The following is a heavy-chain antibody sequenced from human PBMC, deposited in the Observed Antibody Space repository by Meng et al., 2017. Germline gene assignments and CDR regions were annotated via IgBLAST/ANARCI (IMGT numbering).Heavy chain of an antibody. CDR1: GFTFSSYA. V-gene: IGHV3-30*01. J-gene: IGHJ4*02. D-gene: IGHD3-22*01. CDR3: ARSSSGYYFDY. Sequence: GKLAESGGGVVPPGRSLRLSCAASGFTFSSYAMHWVRQAPGKGLEWVAVISYDGSNKYYADSVKGRFTISRDNSKNTLYLQMNSLRAEDTAVYYCARSSSGYYFDYWGQGALVTVSS. CDR2: ISYDGSNK.